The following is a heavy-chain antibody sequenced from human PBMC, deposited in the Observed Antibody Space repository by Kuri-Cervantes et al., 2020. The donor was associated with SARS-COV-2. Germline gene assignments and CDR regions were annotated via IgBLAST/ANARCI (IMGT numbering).Heavy chain of an antibody. CDR2: INHSGST. CDR1: GGSFSGYY. J-gene: IGHJ4*02. D-gene: IGHD1-26*01. V-gene: IGHV4-34*01. Sequence: GSLRLSCAVYGGSFSGYYWSWIRQPPGKGLEWIGEINHSGSTNYNPSLKSRVTISVDTSKNQFSLKLSSVTAADTAVYYCATIYSGSYHYWGQGTLVTVSS. CDR3: ATIYSGSYHY.